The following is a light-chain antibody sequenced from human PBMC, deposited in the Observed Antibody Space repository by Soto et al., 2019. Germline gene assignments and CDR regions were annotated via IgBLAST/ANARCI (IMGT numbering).Light chain of an antibody. Sequence: EIVLTQSPGTLSLSPGDRATLSCRASQSVNSNYLAWYQRKPGQAPRLLIYGASNRATDIPYRFSASGSGTDFTLTITRLEAEDFAVYYCLQYDSKPPTFGQGTKVEVK. V-gene: IGKV3-20*01. CDR1: QSVNSNY. J-gene: IGKJ1*01. CDR2: GAS. CDR3: LQYDSKPPT.